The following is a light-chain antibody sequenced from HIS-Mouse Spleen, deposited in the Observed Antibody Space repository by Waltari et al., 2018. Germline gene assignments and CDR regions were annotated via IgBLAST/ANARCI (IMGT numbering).Light chain of an antibody. J-gene: IGLJ1*01. Sequence: QSVLTQPPSASGTPGQRVTISCSGSSSNIGSNYVYWYQQLPGTAPKLLIYRNKPRPSGVPYRFAGSKSGTSASLAISGLRSEDEAAYYCAAWDDSLSGLYVFGTGTKVTVL. CDR2: RNK. CDR1: SSNIGSNY. V-gene: IGLV1-47*01. CDR3: AAWDDSLSGLYV.